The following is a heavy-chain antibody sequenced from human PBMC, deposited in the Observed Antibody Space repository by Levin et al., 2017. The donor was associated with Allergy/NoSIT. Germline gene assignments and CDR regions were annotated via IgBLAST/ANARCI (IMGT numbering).Heavy chain of an antibody. D-gene: IGHD3-10*01. CDR2: IYYSGTT. CDR1: GDSISSSTYY. J-gene: IGHJ4*02. V-gene: IGHV4-39*01. Sequence: SETLSLTCTVSGDSISSSTYYWGWIRQPPGKGLEWIGNIYYSGTTYYNPSLKSRVTISADSSKNQFSLKLMSVTATDTAVYYCARGNYGSGTYADYWGRGTLVTVSS. CDR3: ARGNYGSGTYADY.